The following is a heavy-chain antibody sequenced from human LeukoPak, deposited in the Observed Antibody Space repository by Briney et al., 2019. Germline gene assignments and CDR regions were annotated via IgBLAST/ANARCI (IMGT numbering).Heavy chain of an antibody. CDR1: GFTFDDYA. Sequence: GGSLRLSCATSGFTFDDYAMHWVRQAPGKGLEWVSGISWNSGSIGYADSVKGRFTISRDNSKNTLYLQMNSLRAEDTAVYYCAREGNYGSGGFGFSAFDIWGQGTMVTVSS. CDR3: AREGNYGSGGFGFSAFDI. D-gene: IGHD3-10*01. J-gene: IGHJ3*02. V-gene: IGHV3-9*01. CDR2: ISWNSGSI.